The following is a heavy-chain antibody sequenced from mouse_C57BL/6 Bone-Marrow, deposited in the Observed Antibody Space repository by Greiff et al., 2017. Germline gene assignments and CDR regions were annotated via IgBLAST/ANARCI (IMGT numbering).Heavy chain of an antibody. D-gene: IGHD3-1*01. Sequence: VQLQQSGPELVKPGASVKISCKASGYAFSSSWMNWVKQRPGKGLEWIGRIYPGDGDTNYNGKFKGKATLTADKSSSTAYMQLSSLTSEDSAVYFCAREKGSQLYYFDYWGQGTTLTVSS. CDR3: AREKGSQLYYFDY. CDR2: IYPGDGDT. V-gene: IGHV1-82*01. CDR1: GYAFSSSW. J-gene: IGHJ2*01.